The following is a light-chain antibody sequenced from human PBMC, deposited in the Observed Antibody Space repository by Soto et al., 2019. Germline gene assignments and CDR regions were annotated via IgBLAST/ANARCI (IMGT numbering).Light chain of an antibody. CDR1: QGISNY. Sequence: DIQMTQSPSSLSASVGDRVNITCRASQGISNYLAWYQQKPGKVPTLMIYAESTLQSGVPYRFSGSGSGTELNLTISRLQPDDFATYYCQNYNSYSEACGQGTKVDIK. V-gene: IGKV1-27*01. CDR3: QNYNSYSEA. CDR2: AES. J-gene: IGKJ1*01.